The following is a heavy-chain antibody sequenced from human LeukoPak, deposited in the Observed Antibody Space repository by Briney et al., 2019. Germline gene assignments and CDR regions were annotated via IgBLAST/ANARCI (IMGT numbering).Heavy chain of an antibody. J-gene: IGHJ4*02. CDR3: ASSYYDSSGYYPPIRY. D-gene: IGHD3-22*01. CDR1: GFTFSSYA. V-gene: IGHV3-30-3*01. Sequence: GRSLRLSCAASGFTFSSYAMHWVRQAPGKGLEWVAVISYDGSNKYYADSVKGRFTISRDNSKNTLYLQMNSLRAEDTAVYYCASSYYDSSGYYPPIRYWGQGTLVTVSS. CDR2: ISYDGSNK.